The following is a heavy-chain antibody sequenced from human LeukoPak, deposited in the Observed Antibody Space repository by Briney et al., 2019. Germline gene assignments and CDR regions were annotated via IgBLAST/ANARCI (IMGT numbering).Heavy chain of an antibody. CDR2: ISSDGSST. J-gene: IGHJ3*01. CDR3: ARAGYYYDSSGYDF. V-gene: IGHV3-74*01. D-gene: IGHD3-22*01. CDR1: GFTFSSHW. Sequence: GGSLRLSCAASGFTFSSHWMRWVRQAPGKGLVWVSRISSDGSSTTYADSVKGRFTISRDNAKNTLSLQMNSLRAEDTAVYYCARAGYYYDSSGYDFWGQGTMVTVSS.